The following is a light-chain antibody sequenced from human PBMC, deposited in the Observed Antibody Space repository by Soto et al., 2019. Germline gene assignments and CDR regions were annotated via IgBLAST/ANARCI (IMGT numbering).Light chain of an antibody. CDR1: QSVSNNY. V-gene: IGKV3-20*01. Sequence: GTLSVYKGERATLSCRASQSVSNNYLAWYQLKPGQAPRFLIYGASNRATGIPDRFSGSGSGTDFTLTISRLEPEDSAVYYCQQYAISGLTFCGVGNVAIK. CDR2: GAS. J-gene: IGKJ4*01. CDR3: QQYAISGLT.